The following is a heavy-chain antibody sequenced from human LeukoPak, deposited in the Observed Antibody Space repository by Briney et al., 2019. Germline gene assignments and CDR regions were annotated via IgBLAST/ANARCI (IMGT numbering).Heavy chain of an antibody. V-gene: IGHV3-7*01. CDR1: GFTFNNYW. D-gene: IGHD3-9*01. J-gene: IGHJ4*02. CDR2: IKQDGSEK. Sequence: GGSLRLSCAASGFTFNNYWMTWVRQAPGMGLEWVANIKQDGSEKYYVDSVKGRFTISRDIAKNSLYLQMNSLRAEDTAVYYCARGGYYNILTGFRSRILGFDYWGQGTLVTVSS. CDR3: ARGGYYNILTGFRSRILGFDY.